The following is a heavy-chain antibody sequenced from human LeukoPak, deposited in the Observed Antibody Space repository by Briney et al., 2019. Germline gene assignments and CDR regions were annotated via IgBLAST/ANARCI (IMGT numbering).Heavy chain of an antibody. V-gene: IGHV3-21*01. J-gene: IGHJ5*02. CDR3: TRGPSGSRIVVGVWFDP. D-gene: IGHD3-22*01. Sequence: KSGRSLTLSCAVTGFTLRIYDLNWVRHAQGEGLEWVSSIRRSSSDIYYADSVKGRFTIYSDNAKNSLYLLMDSLRVEDTAVYYCTRGPSGSRIVVGVWFDPWGQGTLVTVSS. CDR2: IRRSSSDI. CDR1: GFTLRIYD.